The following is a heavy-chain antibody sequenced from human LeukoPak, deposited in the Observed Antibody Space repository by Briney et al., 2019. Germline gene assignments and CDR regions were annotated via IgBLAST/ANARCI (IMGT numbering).Heavy chain of an antibody. Sequence: GASVKVSCKASGYTFSNYGLSWVRQAPGQGLEWIGWISAYNGHTNYAQKLQGRVTLTTDTFTSTAYMELRSLRSDDTAVYFCAKLDYYDSNGYPLFDYWGQGTLVTVSS. CDR2: ISAYNGHT. CDR3: AKLDYYDSNGYPLFDY. D-gene: IGHD3-22*01. V-gene: IGHV1-18*01. CDR1: GYTFSNYG. J-gene: IGHJ4*02.